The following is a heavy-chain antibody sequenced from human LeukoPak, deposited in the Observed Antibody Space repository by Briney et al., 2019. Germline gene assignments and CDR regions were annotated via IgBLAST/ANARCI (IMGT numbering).Heavy chain of an antibody. D-gene: IGHD1-26*01. Sequence: ASVKVSCKASGYTFTGYYMHWVRQAPGQGLEWMGWINPNSGGTNYAQKFQGRVTMTRDTSISTAYMELSRLRSDDTALYHCVSGRWEPYDAFDIWGQGTMVTVSS. CDR1: GYTFTGYY. CDR3: VSGRWEPYDAFDI. V-gene: IGHV1-2*02. CDR2: INPNSGGT. J-gene: IGHJ3*02.